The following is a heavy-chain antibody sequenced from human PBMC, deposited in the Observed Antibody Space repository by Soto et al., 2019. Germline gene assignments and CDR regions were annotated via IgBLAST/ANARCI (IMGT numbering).Heavy chain of an antibody. V-gene: IGHV3-7*05. CDR2: IKYDGGEK. D-gene: IGHD3-3*01. Sequence: LGGSLRLSCAASGFTFSDYWMNWVRQAPGKGLEWVASIKYDGGEKNYVDSVKGRFTISRDNPENSVYLQMASLRAEDTAVYYCARDGVAPGLYFDHWGQGTPVTVSS. CDR1: GFTFSDYW. CDR3: ARDGVAPGLYFDH. J-gene: IGHJ4*02.